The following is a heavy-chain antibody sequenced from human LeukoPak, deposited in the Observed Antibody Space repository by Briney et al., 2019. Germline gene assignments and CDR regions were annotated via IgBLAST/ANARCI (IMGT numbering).Heavy chain of an antibody. D-gene: IGHD5-24*01. J-gene: IGHJ4*02. Sequence: GGSLRLSCAASGFIFSSFWMSWVRQAPGKGLEWVANIRQDGSEKYYVDSVKGRFTISRDNAKNSLYLQMNSLRAEDTAVYYCARGGLHDYGDYWGQGTLVTVSS. CDR2: IRQDGSEK. CDR3: ARGGLHDYGDY. V-gene: IGHV3-7*01. CDR1: GFIFSSFW.